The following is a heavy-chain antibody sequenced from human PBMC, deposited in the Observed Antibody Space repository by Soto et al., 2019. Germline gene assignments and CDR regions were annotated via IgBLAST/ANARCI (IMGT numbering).Heavy chain of an antibody. D-gene: IGHD2-15*01. V-gene: IGHV1-3*01. Sequence: GASVKVSCKASGYIFTNYAIHWVRQAPGQRLEWMGWFDAGNGNTKYSQKFQGRVTITRDTSASTAYMELSSLRSEDTAVYYCARDLGGWPDYWGQGTLVTVSS. CDR1: GYIFTNYA. J-gene: IGHJ4*02. CDR3: ARDLGGWPDY. CDR2: FDAGNGNT.